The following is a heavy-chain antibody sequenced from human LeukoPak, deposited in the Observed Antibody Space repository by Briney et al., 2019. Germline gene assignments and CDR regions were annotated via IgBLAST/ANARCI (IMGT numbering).Heavy chain of an antibody. CDR1: GYTFTSHA. Sequence: ASVKVSCKASGYTFTSHAMNWMRQAPGQGLEWMGWINTNTRSTTYAQGFTGRFVFSLDTSASTAYLQINSLKPEDTAVYYCARGGSMVVVWGQGTLVTVSS. CDR2: INTNTRST. CDR3: ARGGSMVVV. J-gene: IGHJ4*02. V-gene: IGHV7-4-1*02. D-gene: IGHD2-15*01.